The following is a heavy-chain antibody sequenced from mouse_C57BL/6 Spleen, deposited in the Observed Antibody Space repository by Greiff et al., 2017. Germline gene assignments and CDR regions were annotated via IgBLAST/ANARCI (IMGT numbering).Heavy chain of an antibody. V-gene: IGHV1-82*01. CDR1: GYAFSSSW. J-gene: IGHJ1*03. Sequence: QVQLKESGPELVKPGASVKISCKASGYAFSSSWMNWVKQRPGKGLEWIGRIYPGDGDTNYNGKFKGKATLTADKSSSTAYMQLSSLTSEDSAVYFCARSGDRWYFEVWGTGTTVTVSS. CDR3: ARSGDRWYFEV. CDR2: IYPGDGDT. D-gene: IGHD2-14*01.